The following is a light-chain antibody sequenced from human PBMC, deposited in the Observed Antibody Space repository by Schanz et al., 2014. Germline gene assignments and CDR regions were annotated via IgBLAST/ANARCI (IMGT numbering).Light chain of an antibody. CDR1: TSNIGTGYD. CDR2: RNT. CDR3: QSYDSSLSGSV. J-gene: IGLJ2*01. Sequence: QSVLTQPPSVSGAPGQSVTISCTGSTSNIGTGYDVHWYQQLPGTAPKLLIYRNTNRPSGVPDRFSGSKSGTSASLAITGLQPEDDADYYCQSYDSSLSGSVFGGGTKLTVL. V-gene: IGLV1-40*01.